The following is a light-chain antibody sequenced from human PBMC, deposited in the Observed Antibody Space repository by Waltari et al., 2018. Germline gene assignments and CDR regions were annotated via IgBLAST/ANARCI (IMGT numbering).Light chain of an antibody. CDR2: WAS. Sequence: DIVMTQSPDSLAVSLGERATINCKSSQSVLYSSNNKNYLAWYQQKPGQPPKLLIYWASTRESGVPDRFSGSGSGSDFTLTISSLQAEDVAVYYCLQYYSPPKYTFGQGTKLQIK. CDR1: QSVLYSSNNKNY. J-gene: IGKJ2*01. CDR3: LQYYSPPKYT. V-gene: IGKV4-1*01.